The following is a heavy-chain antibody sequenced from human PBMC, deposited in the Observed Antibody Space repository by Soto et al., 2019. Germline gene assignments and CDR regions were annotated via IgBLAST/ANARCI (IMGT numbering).Heavy chain of an antibody. V-gene: IGHV3-23*01. J-gene: IGHJ4*02. CDR2: IKSDGSST. Sequence: GGSLRLSCVASGFSFDNYAMSWVRQAPGKGLEWVSAIKSDGSSTYYAASVKDRFIISRDNSKNTLYLQLNSLRAEDTAVYYCAQLGLMTFSHKHYFNHWGRGTLVTVPQ. CDR1: GFSFDNYA. D-gene: IGHD3-16*01. CDR3: AQLGLMTFSHKHYFNH.